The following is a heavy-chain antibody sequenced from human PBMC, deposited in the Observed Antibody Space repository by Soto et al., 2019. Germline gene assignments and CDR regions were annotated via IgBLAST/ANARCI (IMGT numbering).Heavy chain of an antibody. V-gene: IGHV3-23*01. CDR1: GFTFSSYA. Sequence: GGSLRLSCAASGFTFSSYAMSWVRQAPGKGLEWVSAISGSGGSTYYADSVKGRFTISRDNSKNTLYLQMNSLRAEDTAVYYCAKDGGYPTYYDFWSGYYRPESHDYWGQGTLVTVSS. D-gene: IGHD3-3*01. CDR2: ISGSGGST. J-gene: IGHJ4*02. CDR3: AKDGGYPTYYDFWSGYYRPESHDY.